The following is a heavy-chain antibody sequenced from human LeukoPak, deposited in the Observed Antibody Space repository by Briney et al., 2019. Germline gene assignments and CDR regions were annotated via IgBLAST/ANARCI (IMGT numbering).Heavy chain of an antibody. CDR1: GFTFSTYN. J-gene: IGHJ6*02. CDR2: IYSGGST. Sequence: GGSLRLSCAASGFTFSTYNMNWVRQAPGKGLEWVSVIYSGGSTYYADSVKGRFTISRHNSKNTLYLQMNSLRAEDTAVYYCARGYDTPQGYYGMDVWGQGTTVTVSS. V-gene: IGHV3-53*04. CDR3: ARGYDTPQGYYGMDV. D-gene: IGHD3-9*01.